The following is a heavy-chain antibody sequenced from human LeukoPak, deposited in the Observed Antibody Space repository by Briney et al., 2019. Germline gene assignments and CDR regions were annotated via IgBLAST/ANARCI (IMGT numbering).Heavy chain of an antibody. J-gene: IGHJ4*02. Sequence: SGGSLRLSCAASGFTFSSYAMSWVRQAPGKGLVWVSRINSDGSSTSYADSVKGRFTISRDNAKNTLYLQMNSLRAEDTAVYYCARADPHYDYVWGSYRFSASFDYWGQGTLVTVSS. CDR2: INSDGSST. D-gene: IGHD3-16*02. CDR1: GFTFSSYA. CDR3: ARADPHYDYVWGSYRFSASFDY. V-gene: IGHV3-74*01.